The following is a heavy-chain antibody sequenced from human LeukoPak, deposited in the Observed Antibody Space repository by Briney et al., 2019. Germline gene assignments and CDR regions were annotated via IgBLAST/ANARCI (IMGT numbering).Heavy chain of an antibody. D-gene: IGHD2-15*01. CDR1: GYSFTSYW. CDR2: IYPDESDT. CDR3: ARHRRCSGGSCYSYDAFDI. Sequence: GEPLKISCKGSGYSFTSYWIGWVRQIPGKGPEMMETIYPDESDTRYGPSFQGQVTISADKSISTAYLQWSSLEASDTAMYYCARHRRCSGGSCYSYDAFDIWGQGTMVTVSS. V-gene: IGHV5-51*01. J-gene: IGHJ3*02.